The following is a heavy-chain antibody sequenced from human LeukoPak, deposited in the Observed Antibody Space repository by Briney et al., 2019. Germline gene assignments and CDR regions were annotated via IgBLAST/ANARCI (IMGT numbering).Heavy chain of an antibody. D-gene: IGHD6-13*01. J-gene: IGHJ6*04. V-gene: IGHV4-59*01. CDR3: ARDQPEYSSSWYWGRGASMDV. CDR2: IYSSGST. Sequence: SETLSLTCTVSGGSFRNYYWNWIRQPPGKGLEWIGFIYSSGSTNYNPSLKSRVTISLDTSKNQFSLKLNSVTTTDSAVYYCARDQPEYSSSWYWGRGASMDVWGKGTTVTISS. CDR1: GGSFRNYY.